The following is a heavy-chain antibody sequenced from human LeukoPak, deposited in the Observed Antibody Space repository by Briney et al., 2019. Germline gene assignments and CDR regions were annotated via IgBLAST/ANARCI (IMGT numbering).Heavy chain of an antibody. J-gene: IGHJ3*02. CDR1: GFTFSDYY. V-gene: IGHV3-11*04. D-gene: IGHD6-6*01. CDR2: ISSSGSTI. Sequence: GGSLRLSCAASGFTFSDYYMSWIRQAPGKGLEWVSYISSSGSTIYYADSVKGRFTISRDNAKNSLYLQMNSLRAEDTAVYYCASCSSPSGDAFDIWGQGTMVTVSS. CDR3: ASCSSPSGDAFDI.